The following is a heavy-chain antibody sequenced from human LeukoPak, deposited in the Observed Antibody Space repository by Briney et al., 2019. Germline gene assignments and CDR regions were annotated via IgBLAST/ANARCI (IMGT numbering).Heavy chain of an antibody. D-gene: IGHD3-10*01. V-gene: IGHV1-2*02. J-gene: IGHJ4*02. CDR2: INPNSGGT. CDR1: GYTFTDYY. CDR3: ARDKLLWFGELLSPRGVFDY. Sequence: ASVKVSCKASGYTFTDYYMHWVRQAPGQGLEWMGWINPNSGGTIYAQSFHGRVTMTKDTSISTAYMELSRLRSDDTAVYYCARDKLLWFGELLSPRGVFDYWGQGTLVTVSS.